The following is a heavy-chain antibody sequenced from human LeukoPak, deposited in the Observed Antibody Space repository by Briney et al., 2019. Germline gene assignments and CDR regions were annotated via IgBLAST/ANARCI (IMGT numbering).Heavy chain of an antibody. CDR1: GYTFTGYY. J-gene: IGHJ4*02. V-gene: IGHV1-2*06. Sequence: ASVKVSXKTSGYTFTGYYMHWVRQAPGQGLEWIGRINPNSGGTNYAQRFQGRVTVTRDTSISTAYMELSTLRSDDTAVYYCARGSSTSLLTVLGDYWGQGTLVTVSS. CDR3: ARGSSTSLLTVLGDY. CDR2: INPNSGGT. D-gene: IGHD2-2*01.